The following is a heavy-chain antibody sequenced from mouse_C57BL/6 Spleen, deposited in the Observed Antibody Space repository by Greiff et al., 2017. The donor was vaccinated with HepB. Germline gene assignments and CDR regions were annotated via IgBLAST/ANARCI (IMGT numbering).Heavy chain of an antibody. V-gene: IGHV1-64*01. CDR2: IHPNSGST. J-gene: IGHJ3*01. CDR1: GYTFTSYW. Sequence: QVQLQQPGAELVKPGASVKLSCKASGYTFTSYWMHWVKQRPGQGLEWIGMIHPNSGSTNYNEKFKSKATLTVDKSSSTAYMQLSSLTSEDSAVYDCAGSPDAWFAYWGQGTLVTVSA. CDR3: AGSPDAWFAY.